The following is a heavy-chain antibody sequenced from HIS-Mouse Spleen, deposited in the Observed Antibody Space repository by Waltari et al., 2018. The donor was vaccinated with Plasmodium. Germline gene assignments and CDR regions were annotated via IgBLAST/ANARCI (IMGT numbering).Heavy chain of an antibody. CDR2: ISSSSSYI. D-gene: IGHD5-18*01. J-gene: IGHJ4*02. V-gene: IGHV3-21*01. Sequence: EVQLVESGGGLVKPGGSLRLSCAASGFTFSSYSLNWVRQAPGKGLGWVSSISSSSSYIYYADSVKGRFTISRDNAKNSLYLQMNSLRAEDTAVYYCARGENGYSYGAQYWGQGTLVTVSS. CDR3: ARGENGYSYGAQY. CDR1: GFTFSSYS.